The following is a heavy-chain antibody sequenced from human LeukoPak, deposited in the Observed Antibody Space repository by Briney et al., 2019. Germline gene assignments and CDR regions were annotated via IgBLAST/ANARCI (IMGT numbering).Heavy chain of an antibody. J-gene: IGHJ3*02. Sequence: PGGSLRLSCAASGFTFSSYSMNWVRQAPGKGLEWVSSISSSSSYIYYADSVKGRFTISRDNAKNSLYLQMNSLRAEDTAVYYCARGGDIVVVPAAMEINEEAFDIWGQGTMVTVSS. CDR2: ISSSSSYI. CDR3: ARGGDIVVVPAAMEINEEAFDI. V-gene: IGHV3-21*01. D-gene: IGHD2-2*01. CDR1: GFTFSSYS.